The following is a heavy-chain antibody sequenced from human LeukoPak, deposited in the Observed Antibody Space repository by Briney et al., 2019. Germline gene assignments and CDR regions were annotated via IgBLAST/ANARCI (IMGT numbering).Heavy chain of an antibody. J-gene: IGHJ5*02. CDR3: ARDAPHNWFDP. CDR2: ISYSGST. CDR1: GGSINSYY. Sequence: SETLSLTCSVSGGSINSYYWSWIRQPPGKGLEWIGYISYSGSTKYNPSLRSRVTISVDASKNQFSLKLSSVTAADTAVYYCARDAPHNWFDPWGQGTLVIVSS. V-gene: IGHV4-59*01.